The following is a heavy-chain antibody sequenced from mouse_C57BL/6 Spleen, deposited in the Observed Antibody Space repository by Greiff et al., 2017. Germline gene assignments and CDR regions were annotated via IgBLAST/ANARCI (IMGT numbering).Heavy chain of an antibody. Sequence: QVQLQQPGTELVKPGASVKLSCKASGYTFTSYWMHWVKQRPGQGLEWIGNINPSNGGTNYNEKFKSKATLTGDKASSTAYMQLSSLTSEDSAVYYCARSYSNYEGYFDVWGTGTTVTVSS. CDR2: INPSNGGT. J-gene: IGHJ1*03. D-gene: IGHD2-5*01. CDR3: ARSYSNYEGYFDV. V-gene: IGHV1-53*01. CDR1: GYTFTSYW.